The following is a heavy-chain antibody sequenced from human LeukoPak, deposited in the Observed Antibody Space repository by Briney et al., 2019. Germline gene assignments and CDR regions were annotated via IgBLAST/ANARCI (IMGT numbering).Heavy chain of an antibody. J-gene: IGHJ6*02. CDR1: GYTFTSYD. Sequence: ASVKVCCKASGYTFTSYDINWVRQAPGQGLEWMGWINPNSGGTNYAQKFQGRVTMTRDTSISTAYMELSRLRSDDTAVYYCARWAVDCSSTSCYKDYGMDVWGQGTTVTVSS. CDR3: ARWAVDCSSTSCYKDYGMDV. V-gene: IGHV1-2*02. D-gene: IGHD2-2*02. CDR2: INPNSGGT.